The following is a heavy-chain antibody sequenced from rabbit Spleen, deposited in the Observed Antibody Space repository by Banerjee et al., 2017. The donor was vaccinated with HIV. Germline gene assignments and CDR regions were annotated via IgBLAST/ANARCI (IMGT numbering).Heavy chain of an antibody. V-gene: IGHV1S45*01. J-gene: IGHJ4*01. Sequence: LEESGGGLVKPGGTLTLTCTVSGFSFSSNWICWVRQAPGKGLEWIACIDTSDGDTDYANWPKGRFTISKTSSTTVTLQMTSLAAADTATYFCARDAAGREDFNLWGQGTLVTVS. CDR1: GFSFSSNW. D-gene: IGHD4-2*01. CDR3: ARDAAGREDFNL. CDR2: IDTSDGDT.